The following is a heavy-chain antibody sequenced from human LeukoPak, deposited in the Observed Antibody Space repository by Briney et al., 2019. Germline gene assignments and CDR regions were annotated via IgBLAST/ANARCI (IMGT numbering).Heavy chain of an antibody. CDR3: ARDLGGYYYDSHR. Sequence: PGGSLRLSCAASGFTFSNYNMNWVHQTPGKGLEWVSSISSSSSYIYYADSVKGRFTISRDNAKNSLYLQMNSLRAEDTAVYYCARDLGGYYYDSHRWGQGTLVTVSS. CDR2: ISSSSSYI. J-gene: IGHJ4*02. D-gene: IGHD3-22*01. V-gene: IGHV3-21*01. CDR1: GFTFSNYN.